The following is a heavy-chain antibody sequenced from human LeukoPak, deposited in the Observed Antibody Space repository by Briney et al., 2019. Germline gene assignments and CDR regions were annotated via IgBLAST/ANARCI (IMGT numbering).Heavy chain of an antibody. CDR3: TTAPGAWIQLFY. V-gene: IGHV3-15*01. CDR1: GFTFSNAW. CDR2: IKSKTDGGTT. J-gene: IGHJ4*02. Sequence: PGGSLRLSCAASGFTFSNAWMSWVRQAPGKGLEWVGRIKSKTDGGTTDYAAPVKGRFTISRDDSKNTLFMQMNSLKTEDTGVYYCTTAPGAWIQLFYWGQGTLVTVSS. D-gene: IGHD5-18*01.